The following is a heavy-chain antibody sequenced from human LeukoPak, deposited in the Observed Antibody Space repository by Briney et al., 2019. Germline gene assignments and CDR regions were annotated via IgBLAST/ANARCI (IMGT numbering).Heavy chain of an antibody. CDR3: ARDLGTMVRGANEAFDI. CDR1: GGTFSSYA. J-gene: IGHJ3*02. Sequence: SVKVPCKASGGTFSSYAISWVRQAPGQGLEWMGGIIPIFGTANYAQKFQGRVTITADESTSTAYMELSSLRSEDTAVYYCARDLGTMVRGANEAFDIWGQGTMVTVSS. CDR2: IIPIFGTA. D-gene: IGHD3-10*01. V-gene: IGHV1-69*01.